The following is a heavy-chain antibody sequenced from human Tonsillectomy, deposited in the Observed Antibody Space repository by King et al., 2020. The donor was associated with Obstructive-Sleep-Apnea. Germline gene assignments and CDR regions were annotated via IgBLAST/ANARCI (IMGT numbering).Heavy chain of an antibody. V-gene: IGHV4-59*08. CDR1: GGSITDYY. J-gene: IGHJ5*02. CDR3: ARVRDQLQFGP. D-gene: IGHD2-2*01. CDR2: IHYSGST. Sequence: VQLQESGPGLVEPSETLSLTCTVSGGSITDYYWSWIRQPPGRGLEWIGYIHYSGSTNYNPSVKSRVTISVDTSKNQFSLKRSSVIAADTAIYYVARVRDQLQFGPWGQGTLVTVFS.